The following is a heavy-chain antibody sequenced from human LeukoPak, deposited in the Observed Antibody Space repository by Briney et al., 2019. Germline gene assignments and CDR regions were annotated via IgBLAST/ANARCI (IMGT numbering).Heavy chain of an antibody. Sequence: PSETLSLTCTVSGGSISSYYWSWIRQPPGKGLEWIGYIYYTGTTNYDPSLKSRVTISVDTSKNQASLQLNSVTAADTAVYYCAGYCGGGSCADSWGQGTLVTVSS. CDR1: GGSISSYY. V-gene: IGHV4-59*08. D-gene: IGHD2-15*01. CDR3: AGYCGGGSCADS. J-gene: IGHJ4*02. CDR2: IYYTGTT.